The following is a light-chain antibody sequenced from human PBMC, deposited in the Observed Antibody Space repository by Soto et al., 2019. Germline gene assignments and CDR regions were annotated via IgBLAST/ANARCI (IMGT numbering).Light chain of an antibody. CDR3: QQYNNWPGT. CDR2: GAS. V-gene: IGKV3-15*01. Sequence: EIVMTQSPATLSVSPGERATLSCRASQSISTKLAWYQQKPGQAPRLLIYGASTRATGFPARFSGSGSGAEFTLTISSLQSEDFAVYYCQQYNNWPGTFGQGTKVDIK. J-gene: IGKJ1*01. CDR1: QSISTK.